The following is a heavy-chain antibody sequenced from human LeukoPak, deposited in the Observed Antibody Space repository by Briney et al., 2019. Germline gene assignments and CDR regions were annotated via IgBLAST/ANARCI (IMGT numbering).Heavy chain of an antibody. CDR1: GYTFTSYY. CDR2: INPNSGGT. D-gene: IGHD2-15*01. CDR3: ARGVVVVVAARFAFDI. Sequence: ASVKVSCKASGYTFTSYYMHWVRQAPGQGLEWMGWINPNSGGTNYAQKFQGRVTMTRDTSISTAYMELSRLRSDDTAVYYCARGVVVVVAARFAFDIWGQGTMVTVSS. V-gene: IGHV1-2*02. J-gene: IGHJ3*02.